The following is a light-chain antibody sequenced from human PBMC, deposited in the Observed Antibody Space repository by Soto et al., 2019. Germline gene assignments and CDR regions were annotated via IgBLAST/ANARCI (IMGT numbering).Light chain of an antibody. V-gene: IGLV2-14*01. CDR3: SSYTSSSTLEVV. J-gene: IGLJ2*01. Sequence: QSALTQPPSASGSPGQSVTISCTGTSSDVGAYNYVSWYQQHPGKAPKLMIYEVSNRPSGVSNRFSGSKSGNTASLTISGLQAEDEADYYCSSYTSSSTLEVVFGGGTKLTVL. CDR1: SSDVGAYNY. CDR2: EVS.